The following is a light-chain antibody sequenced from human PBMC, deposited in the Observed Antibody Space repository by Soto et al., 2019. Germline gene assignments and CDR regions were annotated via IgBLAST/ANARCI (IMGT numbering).Light chain of an antibody. CDR2: ASS. Sequence: EIVLTQSPATLSLSPGSRVTLSCRASQSVWRSLAWYQQKAGQAPRLLIYASSNRATGIPARFSGSGSGTDFTLTITSLAPEDSAVYYCQQSSHWPPVFGGGTRVEVK. CDR1: QSVWRS. CDR3: QQSSHWPPV. V-gene: IGKV3-11*01. J-gene: IGKJ4*01.